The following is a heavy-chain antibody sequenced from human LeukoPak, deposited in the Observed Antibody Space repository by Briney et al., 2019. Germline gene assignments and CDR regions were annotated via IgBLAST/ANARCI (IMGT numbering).Heavy chain of an antibody. V-gene: IGHV3-9*01. CDR2: ISWNSGSI. Sequence: GGSLRLSCAASGFTFDDYAMHWVRQAPGKGLEWVSGISWNSGSIGYADSVKGRFTISRDNSKNTLFLQMNSLRPEDTAVYYCAKDSLGTRTVTLDYWGQGTLVTVSS. CDR1: GFTFDDYA. J-gene: IGHJ4*02. D-gene: IGHD4-17*01. CDR3: AKDSLGTRTVTLDY.